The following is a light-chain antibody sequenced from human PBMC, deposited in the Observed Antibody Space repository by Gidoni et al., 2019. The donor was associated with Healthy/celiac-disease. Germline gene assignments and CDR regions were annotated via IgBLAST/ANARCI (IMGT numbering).Light chain of an antibody. CDR2: SNT. V-gene: IGLV1-44*01. CDR3: AAWDDSLNGVV. J-gene: IGLJ2*01. CDR1: SSNSGSNT. Sequence: QSVLIQPSSASGTPGQRVTISCSGSSSNSGSNTVNWYQQLPGTAPKLLIYSNTQRPSGVPDRFSGSKSGTSASLAISGLQSEDEADYYCAAWDDSLNGVVFGGGTKLTVL.